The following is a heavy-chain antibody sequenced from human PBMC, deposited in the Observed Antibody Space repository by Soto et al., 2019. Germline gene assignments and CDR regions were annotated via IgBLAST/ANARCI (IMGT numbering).Heavy chain of an antibody. Sequence: GGSLRLSCAASGFTFSSYGMHWVRQAPGKGLEWVAVIWYDGSNKYYADSVKGRFTISRDNSKNTLYLQMNSLRAEDTAVYYCARETHYYDSIVFFFIVFDIWGQGTMVTVS. CDR2: IWYDGSNK. J-gene: IGHJ3*02. V-gene: IGHV3-33*01. D-gene: IGHD3-22*01. CDR1: GFTFSSYG. CDR3: ARETHYYDSIVFFFIVFDI.